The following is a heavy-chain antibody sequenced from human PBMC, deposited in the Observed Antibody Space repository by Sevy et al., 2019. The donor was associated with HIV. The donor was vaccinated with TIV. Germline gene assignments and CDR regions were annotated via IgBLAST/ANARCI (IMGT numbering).Heavy chain of an antibody. Sequence: SETLSLTCGVHDGSFSGYYWNWIRQLPGKGLEWIGEINESGITYYNPSLKSRVTISVDTYKKQFSLKLNSVTAADTAVYFCARSPPVVVVPGAPSWFDPWGQGTLVTVSS. CDR3: ARSPPVVVVPGAPSWFDP. CDR2: INESGIT. D-gene: IGHD2-2*01. CDR1: DGSFSGYY. V-gene: IGHV4-34*01. J-gene: IGHJ5*02.